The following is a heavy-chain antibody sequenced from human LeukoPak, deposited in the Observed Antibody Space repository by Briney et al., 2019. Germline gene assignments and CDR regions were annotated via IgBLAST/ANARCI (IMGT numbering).Heavy chain of an antibody. CDR3: AREESADPRRVL. CDR1: GGTFSSYA. V-gene: IGHV1-69*06. Sequence: SVKVSCKASGGTFSSYAISWVRQAPGQGLEWMGGIIPIFGTANYAQKFQGRVTITADKSTSTAYMKLSSLRSEDTAVYYCAREESADPRRVLWGQGTPVTVSS. CDR2: IIPIFGTA. J-gene: IGHJ4*02.